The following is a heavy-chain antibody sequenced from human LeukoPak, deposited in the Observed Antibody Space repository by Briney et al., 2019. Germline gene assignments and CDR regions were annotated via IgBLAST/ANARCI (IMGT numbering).Heavy chain of an antibody. CDR2: ISWDGGST. CDR1: GFTFDDYT. J-gene: IGHJ4*02. Sequence: GGSLRLSCAASGFTFDDYTMHWVRQAPGKGLEWVSLISWDGGSTYYADSVKGRFTISRDISKNSLYLQMNSLRTEDTALYYCAKDLGFGTLNLNYFDYWGQGTLVTVSS. CDR3: AKDLGFGTLNLNYFDY. D-gene: IGHD3-10*01. V-gene: IGHV3-43*01.